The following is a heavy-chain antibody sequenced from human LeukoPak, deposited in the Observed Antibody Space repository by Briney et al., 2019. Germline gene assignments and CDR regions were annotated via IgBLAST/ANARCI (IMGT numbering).Heavy chain of an antibody. Sequence: PGGSLRLSCAASGFTFSSYAMSWVRQAPGKGLEWVSAISGSGGSTYYADSVKGRFTISRGNSKNTLYLQMNSLRAEDTAVYYCAKGRLNCVEKNWFDPWGQGTLVTVSS. V-gene: IGHV3-23*01. J-gene: IGHJ5*02. CDR1: GFTFSSYA. D-gene: IGHD1-20*01. CDR2: ISGSGGST. CDR3: AKGRLNCVEKNWFDP.